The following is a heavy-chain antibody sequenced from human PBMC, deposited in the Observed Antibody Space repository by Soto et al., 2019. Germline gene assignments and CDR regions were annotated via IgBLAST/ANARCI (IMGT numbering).Heavy chain of an antibody. Sequence: SVKVSCKASGGTFSSYAISWVRQAPGQGLEWMGGIIPIFGTANYAQKFQGRVTITADESTSTAYMELSSLRSEDTAVYYCARGSAAAAGLYYFDYWGQGTLVTAPQ. V-gene: IGHV1-69*13. CDR3: ARGSAAAAGLYYFDY. CDR1: GGTFSSYA. D-gene: IGHD6-13*01. J-gene: IGHJ4*02. CDR2: IIPIFGTA.